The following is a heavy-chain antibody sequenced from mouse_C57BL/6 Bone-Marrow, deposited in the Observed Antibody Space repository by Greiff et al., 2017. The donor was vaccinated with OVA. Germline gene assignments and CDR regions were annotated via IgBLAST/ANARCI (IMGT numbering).Heavy chain of an antibody. CDR1: GYTFTSYN. D-gene: IGHD4-1*01. Sequence: QVQLQQSGAELVRPGASVKMSCKASGYTFTSYNMHWVKQTPRQGLEWIGAIYPGNGDTYYNQKFKGKATLTVDKSSSTAYMQLSSLTSEDSAVYVCSRGANWDVGGFAYWGQGTLVTVSA. J-gene: IGHJ3*01. CDR2: IYPGNGDT. V-gene: IGHV1-12*01. CDR3: SRGANWDVGGFAY.